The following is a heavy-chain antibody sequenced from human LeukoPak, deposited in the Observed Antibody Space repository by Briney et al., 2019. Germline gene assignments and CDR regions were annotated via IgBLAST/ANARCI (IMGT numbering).Heavy chain of an antibody. CDR2: TTSSGVYI. Sequence: GGSLRLSCAASGFTFSSNSMNWVRQAPGKGLEWVSSTTSSGVYIQYADSVKGRFTISRDNAKNSLYLQMKSLRAEDTAVFYCARLAVNAFDIWGQGTMVTVSS. D-gene: IGHD6-19*01. V-gene: IGHV3-21*01. CDR1: GFTFSSNS. J-gene: IGHJ3*02. CDR3: ARLAVNAFDI.